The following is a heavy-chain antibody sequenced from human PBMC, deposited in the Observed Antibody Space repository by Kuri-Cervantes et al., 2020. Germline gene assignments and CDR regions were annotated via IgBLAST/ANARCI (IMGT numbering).Heavy chain of an antibody. CDR3: ARGGEGLLWFGETHYYYGMDV. Sequence: ASVKVSCKASGYTFTGYYMHWVRQAPGQGLEWMGIINPSGGSTSYAQKFQGRVTMTRDTSISTAYMVLSRLRSDDTAVYYCARGGEGLLWFGETHYYYGMDVWGQGTTVTVSS. D-gene: IGHD3-10*01. CDR2: INPSGGST. CDR1: GYTFTGYY. J-gene: IGHJ6*02. V-gene: IGHV1-46*01.